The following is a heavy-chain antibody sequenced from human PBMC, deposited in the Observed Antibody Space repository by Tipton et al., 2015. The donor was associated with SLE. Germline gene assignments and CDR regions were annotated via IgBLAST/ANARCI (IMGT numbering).Heavy chain of an antibody. CDR2: IFHSGDV. CDR3: AREGADWLYSYMDV. V-gene: IGHV4-38-2*02. CDR1: GSSISSYH. J-gene: IGHJ6*03. D-gene: IGHD3-9*01. Sequence: LRLSCSVSGSSISSYHWGWIRQPPGKGLEWMGSIFHSGDVYYNPSVKSRVTISIETSKNQFSLQLTSMTAADTAVYYCAREGADWLYSYMDVWGKGTTVTISS.